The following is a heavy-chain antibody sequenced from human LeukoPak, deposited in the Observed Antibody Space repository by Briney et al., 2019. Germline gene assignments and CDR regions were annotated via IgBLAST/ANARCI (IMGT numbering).Heavy chain of an antibody. V-gene: IGHV4-59*01. Sequence: PSETLSLTCTVSGGSISSYYWSWIRQPPGKGLESIGYICYSGSTNYNPSLKSRVTISVDTSKNQFSLKLSSVTAADTAVYYCARVLTGTTYGAFDIWGQGTMVTVSS. J-gene: IGHJ3*02. D-gene: IGHD1-20*01. CDR1: GGSISSYY. CDR2: ICYSGST. CDR3: ARVLTGTTYGAFDI.